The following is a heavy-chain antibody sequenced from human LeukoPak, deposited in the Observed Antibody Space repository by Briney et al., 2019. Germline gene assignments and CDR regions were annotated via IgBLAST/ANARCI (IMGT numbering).Heavy chain of an antibody. CDR2: IYYSSTT. J-gene: IGHJ5*02. CDR1: GGSIDSSSYF. D-gene: IGHD3-22*01. CDR3: ARHFIYFESSSFYNWFDP. Sequence: PSQTLSLTCTVSGGSIDSSSYFWGWIRQPPGKGREWFGGIYYSSTTFYRPARKSQVTISVDTSKTQFSLRLSTVTAAHTAIYYCARHFIYFESSSFYNWFDPWGQGTLVTVSS. V-gene: IGHV4-39*01.